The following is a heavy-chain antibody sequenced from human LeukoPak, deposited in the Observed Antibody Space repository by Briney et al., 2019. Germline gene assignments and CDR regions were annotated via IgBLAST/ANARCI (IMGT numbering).Heavy chain of an antibody. J-gene: IGHJ4*02. CDR3: ARVSGGDWGSRYFDY. Sequence: PGGSLRLSCSTSGFTFTNYWMGWVRQAPGKGLEWVTIISYDGSSKYYADSVKGRFTISRDNSKNTLYLQMNSLRAEDTAVYYCARVSGGDWGSRYFDYWGQGTLVTVSS. CDR1: GFTFTNYW. D-gene: IGHD7-27*01. CDR2: ISYDGSSK. V-gene: IGHV3-30-3*01.